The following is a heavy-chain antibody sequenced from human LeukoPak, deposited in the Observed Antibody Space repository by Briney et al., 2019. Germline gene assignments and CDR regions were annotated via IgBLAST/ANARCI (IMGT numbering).Heavy chain of an antibody. CDR3: ARAVEGDYSNYDY. J-gene: IGHJ4*02. Sequence: PSETLSLTCTVSGGSISSGDYYWSWIRQPPGKGLEWIGYVYYNGNTNYNPSLKSRVTMSVDTSKNQFSLKMSSVTAADTAVYYCARAVEGDYSNYDYWGQGTLVTVSS. V-gene: IGHV4-61*08. CDR1: GGSISSGDYY. D-gene: IGHD4-11*01. CDR2: VYYNGNT.